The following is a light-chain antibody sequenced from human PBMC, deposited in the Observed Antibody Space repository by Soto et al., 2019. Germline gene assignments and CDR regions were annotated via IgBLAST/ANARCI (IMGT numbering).Light chain of an antibody. CDR1: QSVSSN. V-gene: IGKV3-15*01. J-gene: IGKJ1*01. Sequence: EIVMTQSPATLSVSPGERATLSCRASQSVSSNLAWYQQKPGQAPRLLIYGASTRATGIPARFSGSGSGTEFTLTIRSLQSEDFAVYDCQQYNNWPETFGQGTKVDIK. CDR2: GAS. CDR3: QQYNNWPET.